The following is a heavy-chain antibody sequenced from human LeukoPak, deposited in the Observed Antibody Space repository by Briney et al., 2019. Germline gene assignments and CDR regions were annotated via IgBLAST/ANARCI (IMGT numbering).Heavy chain of an antibody. D-gene: IGHD6-13*01. J-gene: IGHJ6*03. CDR2: ISSNGGST. V-gene: IGHV3-64*01. CDR3: ARDISSSSPRYYYYYMDV. Sequence: GGSLRLSCAASGFTFSSYAMHWVRQAPGKGLEYVSAISSNGGSTYYANSVKGRFTISRDNSKNTLYLQMGSLRAEDMAVYYCARDISSSSPRYYYYYMDVWGKGTTVTVSS. CDR1: GFTFSSYA.